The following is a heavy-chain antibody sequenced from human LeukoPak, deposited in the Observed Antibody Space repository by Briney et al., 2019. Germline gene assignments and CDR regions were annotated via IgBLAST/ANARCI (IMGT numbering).Heavy chain of an antibody. J-gene: IGHJ4*02. Sequence: GGSLRLSCAASGLIVSSDYLAWVRQAPGKGLEWISVIYGGGATYYADPVQGRFTIFRDSSRNALYLQMNSLRAEDTAVYYCARLLPASRHYFDYWGQGTLVSVSS. CDR1: GLIVSSDY. V-gene: IGHV3-53*01. D-gene: IGHD6-6*01. CDR3: ARLLPASRHYFDY. CDR2: IYGGGAT.